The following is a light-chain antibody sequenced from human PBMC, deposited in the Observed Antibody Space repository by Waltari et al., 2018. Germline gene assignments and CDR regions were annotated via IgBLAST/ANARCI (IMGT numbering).Light chain of an antibody. J-gene: IGLJ3*02. CDR3: LVYMGSGIWV. V-gene: IGLV8-61*01. Sequence: QTVVTQEPSLSVSPGGTVTLTCAFSPGSFSSTSYVSWYQQSPGQTPRTLVYKTNTRSNGVPDRFSGSILGSEAALTITGAQADDESNYYCLVYMGSGIWVFGGGTKLTV. CDR2: KTN. CDR1: PGSFSSTSY.